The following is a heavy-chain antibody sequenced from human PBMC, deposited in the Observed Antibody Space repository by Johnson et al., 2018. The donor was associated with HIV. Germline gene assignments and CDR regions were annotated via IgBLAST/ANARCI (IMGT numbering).Heavy chain of an antibody. CDR3: ARDKFTGRQWLSYDDAFDI. J-gene: IGHJ3*02. CDR1: GFTFDNYG. D-gene: IGHD6-19*01. CDR2: IYSGGST. Sequence: AQLVESGGTVVRPGGSLRLSCAASGFTFDNYGMSWVRQAPGKGLEWVSVIYSGGSTYYADSVKGRFTITRDNSKNTLYVQMNSLRAEDTAVYYCARDKFTGRQWLSYDDAFDIWGQGTMVTVSS. V-gene: IGHV3-66*01.